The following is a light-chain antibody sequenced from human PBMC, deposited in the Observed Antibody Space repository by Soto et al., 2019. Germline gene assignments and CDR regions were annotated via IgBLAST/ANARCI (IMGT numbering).Light chain of an antibody. CDR2: AAS. J-gene: IGKJ4*01. CDR1: QGIDTY. CDR3: QQAKGFPLT. V-gene: IGKV1-12*01. Sequence: DIQMTQSPSSVSASVGDRVTITCRASQGIDTYLARYQQKPGKAPNLLIYAASNSQNGVPSRFSGSGSGTDFTLTISSLQPEDFATYYCQQAKGFPLTFGGGTKVESK.